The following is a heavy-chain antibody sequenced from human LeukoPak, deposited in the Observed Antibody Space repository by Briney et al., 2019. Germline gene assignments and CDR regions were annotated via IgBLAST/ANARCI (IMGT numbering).Heavy chain of an antibody. CDR3: ARVEYDSSGYTVDY. CDR1: GGTFSSYA. Sequence: VASVKVSCKASGGTFSSYAISWVRQAPGQGLEWMGWISAYNGNTNYAQKLQGRVTMTTDTSTSTAYMELRSLRSDDTAVYYCARVEYDSSGYTVDYWGQGTLVTVSS. J-gene: IGHJ4*02. V-gene: IGHV1-18*01. CDR2: ISAYNGNT. D-gene: IGHD3-22*01.